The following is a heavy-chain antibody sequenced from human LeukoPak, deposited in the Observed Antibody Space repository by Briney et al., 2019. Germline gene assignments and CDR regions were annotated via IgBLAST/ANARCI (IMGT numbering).Heavy chain of an antibody. CDR1: GYTFTSDG. Sequence: ASVKVSCTASGYTFTSDGISWVRQAPGQGLEWMGWISAYNGNTNYAQKLQGRVTMTTDTSTSTAYMELRSLRSDDTAVYYCARDRVAGYYYYGMDVWGQGTTVTVSS. V-gene: IGHV1-18*01. CDR3: ARDRVAGYYYYGMDV. J-gene: IGHJ6*02. CDR2: ISAYNGNT. D-gene: IGHD6-19*01.